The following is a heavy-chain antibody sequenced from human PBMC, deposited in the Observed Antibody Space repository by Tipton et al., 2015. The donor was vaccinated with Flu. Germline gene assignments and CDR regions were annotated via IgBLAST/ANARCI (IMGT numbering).Heavy chain of an antibody. Sequence: SLRLSCVVSGFTVSRNYMHWVRQAPGKGLEWVSAIGSAGDTYYLDSVKGRFTISRDNAKNSLYLQMNSLRAGDTAVYYCARGPLPDSNWYNGMDVWGQGTTVTVSS. D-gene: IGHD6-13*01. CDR1: GFTVSRNY. V-gene: IGHV3-13*01. CDR3: ARGPLPDSNWYNGMDV. J-gene: IGHJ6*02. CDR2: IGSAGDT.